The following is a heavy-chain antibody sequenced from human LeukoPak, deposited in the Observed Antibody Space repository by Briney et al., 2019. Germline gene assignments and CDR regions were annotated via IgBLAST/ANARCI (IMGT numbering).Heavy chain of an antibody. CDR2: ISTSGDST. J-gene: IGHJ4*02. D-gene: IGHD2-15*01. CDR1: GFTFNNYA. CDR3: ARQLGYCSDGSCYFDY. Sequence: GGSLRLSCAASGFTFNNYAMSWVRQAPGRGLEWVSAISTSGDSTYSADSVMGRFTISRGNSKNTLHLQMNSLRPEDTAVYHCARQLGYCSDGSCYFDYWGQGTLVTVSS. V-gene: IGHV3-23*01.